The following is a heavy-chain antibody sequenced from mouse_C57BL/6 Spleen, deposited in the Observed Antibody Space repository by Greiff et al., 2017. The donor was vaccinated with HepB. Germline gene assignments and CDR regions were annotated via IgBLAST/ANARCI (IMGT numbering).Heavy chain of an antibody. J-gene: IGHJ3*01. CDR1: GYTFTSYW. CDR2: IYPSDSET. CDR3: ARSLYDYDGGASWFAY. D-gene: IGHD2-4*01. Sequence: QVQLQQPGAELVRPGSSVKLSCKASGYTFTSYWMDWVKQRPGQGLEWIGNIYPSDSETHYNQKFKDKATLTVDKSSSTAYMQLSSLTSEYSAVYYCARSLYDYDGGASWFAYWGQGTLVTVSA. V-gene: IGHV1-61*01.